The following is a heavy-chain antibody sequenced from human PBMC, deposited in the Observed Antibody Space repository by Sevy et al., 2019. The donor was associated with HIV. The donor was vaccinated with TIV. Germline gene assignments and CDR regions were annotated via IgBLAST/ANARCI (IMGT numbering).Heavy chain of an antibody. CDR1: GFTFSSYS. D-gene: IGHD6-13*01. J-gene: IGHJ4*02. Sequence: GGSLRLSCAASGFTFSSYSMNWVRQAPGKGLEWVSSISSSSSYIYYADSVKGRFTISRDNAKNSLYLQMNSLRAEDTAVYYCARPYKKSIAAAGNDYWGQRTLVTVSS. CDR3: ARPYKKSIAAAGNDY. CDR2: ISSSSSYI. V-gene: IGHV3-21*01.